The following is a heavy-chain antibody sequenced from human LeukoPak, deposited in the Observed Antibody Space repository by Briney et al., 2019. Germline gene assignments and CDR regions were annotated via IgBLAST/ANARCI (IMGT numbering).Heavy chain of an antibody. V-gene: IGHV3-33*01. CDR2: IWYDGSNK. Sequence: HTGGSLRLSCAASGFTFSSYGMHWVRQAPGKGLEWVAVIWYDGSNKYYADSVKGRFTISRDNSKNTLYLQMNSLRAEDTAVYYCASGSSGITHPSDYYYYGMDVWGQGTTVTVSS. CDR1: GFTFSSYG. CDR3: ASGSSGITHPSDYYYYGMDV. J-gene: IGHJ6*02. D-gene: IGHD6-19*01.